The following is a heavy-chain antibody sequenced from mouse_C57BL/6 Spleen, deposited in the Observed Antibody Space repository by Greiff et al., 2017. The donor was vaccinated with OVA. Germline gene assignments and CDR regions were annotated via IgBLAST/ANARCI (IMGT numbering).Heavy chain of an antibody. CDR3: TRRPITTVVDSWYFDV. J-gene: IGHJ1*03. Sequence: VQLQQSGTVLARPGASVKMSCKTSGYTFTSYWMHWVKQRPGQGLEWIGAIYPGNSDTSYNQKFKGKAKLTAVTSASTAYMELSSLTNEDSAVYYCTRRPITTVVDSWYFDVWGTGTTVTVSS. D-gene: IGHD1-1*01. V-gene: IGHV1-5*01. CDR2: IYPGNSDT. CDR1: GYTFTSYW.